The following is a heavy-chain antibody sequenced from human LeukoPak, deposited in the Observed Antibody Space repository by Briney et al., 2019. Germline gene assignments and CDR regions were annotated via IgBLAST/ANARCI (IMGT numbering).Heavy chain of an antibody. V-gene: IGHV1-2*02. CDR2: INTNSGGT. J-gene: IGHJ4*02. CDR3: ARGKGSSWFDY. CDR1: GYTFSGNY. Sequence: ASVKVSCKASGYTFSGNYLHWVRQAPGQGLEWMGWINTNSGGTKYAQKFQGTVTMTRDTSISTAYMELSRLVSDDTAVYYCARGKGSSWFDYWGQGTLVTVSS. D-gene: IGHD6-13*01.